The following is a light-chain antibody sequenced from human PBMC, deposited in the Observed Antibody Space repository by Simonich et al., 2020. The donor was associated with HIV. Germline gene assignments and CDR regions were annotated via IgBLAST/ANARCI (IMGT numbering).Light chain of an antibody. CDR2: STN. CDR3: VLYMGSGISV. CDR1: SGSVSTCYY. V-gene: IGLV8-61*01. Sequence: QTVVTQEPSFSVSPGGTVTLTCDLSSGSVSTCYYPSWYQQTPGPAPSTLIYSTNTRSSGVPDRCSGSILGNKAALTITGAQADDESDYYCVLYMGSGISVFGGGTKLTVL. J-gene: IGLJ3*02.